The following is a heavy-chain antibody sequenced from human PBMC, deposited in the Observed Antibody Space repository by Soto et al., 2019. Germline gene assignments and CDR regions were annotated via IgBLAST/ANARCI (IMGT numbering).Heavy chain of an antibody. D-gene: IGHD1-26*01. J-gene: IGHJ6*02. CDR1: GGSISSSSYY. CDR3: ARHLSLVGATWIYYGMDV. Sequence: KPSETLSLTCTVSGGSISSSSYYWGWIRQPPGKGLEWIGSIYYSGSTYYNPSLKSRVTISVDTSKNQFSLKLSSVTAADTAVYYCARHLSLVGATWIYYGMDVWGQGTTVTVSS. V-gene: IGHV4-39*01. CDR2: IYYSGST.